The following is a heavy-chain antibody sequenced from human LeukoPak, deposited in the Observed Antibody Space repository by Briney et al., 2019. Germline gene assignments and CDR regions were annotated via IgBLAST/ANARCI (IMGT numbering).Heavy chain of an antibody. CDR2: ISHTGDIT. CDR3: AGVPDITARPCDS. Sequence: PSETLSLTCAVYGGSFSNYYWTWIRQTPGKGLEWIGEISHTGDITNYNPSLKSRVTISVDSSKKQFSLEVTSVTAADTGVYYCAGVPDITARPCDSWGPGILVTVSS. D-gene: IGHD1-1*01. CDR1: GGSFSNYY. V-gene: IGHV4-34*01. J-gene: IGHJ4*02.